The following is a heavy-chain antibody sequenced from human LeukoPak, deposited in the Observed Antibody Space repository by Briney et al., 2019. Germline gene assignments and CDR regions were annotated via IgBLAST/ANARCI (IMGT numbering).Heavy chain of an antibody. Sequence: GGSLRLSCAASGFTFSSYSMNWVRQAPGKGLEWVSSISSSSSYIYYADSAKGRFTISRDNAKNSLYLQMNSLRAEDTAVYYCARDHYGDSDCWGQGTLVTVSS. CDR3: ARDHYGDSDC. CDR1: GFTFSSYS. CDR2: ISSSSSYI. D-gene: IGHD4-17*01. J-gene: IGHJ4*02. V-gene: IGHV3-21*01.